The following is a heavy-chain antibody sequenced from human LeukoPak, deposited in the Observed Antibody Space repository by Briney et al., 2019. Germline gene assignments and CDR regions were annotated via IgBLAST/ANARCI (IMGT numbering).Heavy chain of an antibody. Sequence: PGGSLRLSCAASGFTFSSYSMNWVRQAPGKGLEWVSSSSSSSSYIYYADSVRGRFTISRDNAKNSLYLQMNSLRAEDTAVYYCARVVAVAGKAFDIWGQGTMVTVSS. CDR1: GFTFSSYS. CDR3: ARVVAVAGKAFDI. CDR2: SSSSSSYI. J-gene: IGHJ3*02. D-gene: IGHD6-19*01. V-gene: IGHV3-21*01.